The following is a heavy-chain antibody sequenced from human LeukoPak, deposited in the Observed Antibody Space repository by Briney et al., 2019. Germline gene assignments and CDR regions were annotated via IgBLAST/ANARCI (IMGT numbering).Heavy chain of an antibody. CDR2: IYHSGST. J-gene: IGHJ5*02. D-gene: IGHD4-11*01. V-gene: IGHV4-38-2*02. CDR3: ARSFDYSNYYWFDP. CDR1: GLSISSDYY. Sequence: SETLSLTCTVSGLSISSDYYWGWIRQPPGKGLEWIGSIYHSGSTYYNPSLKSRVTISVDRSKNQFSLKLSSVTAADTAVYYCARSFDYSNYYWFDPWGQGTLVTVSS.